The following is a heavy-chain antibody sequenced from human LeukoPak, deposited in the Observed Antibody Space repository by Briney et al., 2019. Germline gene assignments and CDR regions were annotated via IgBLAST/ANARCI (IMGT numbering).Heavy chain of an antibody. D-gene: IGHD3-10*01. CDR1: GGSISSYY. J-gene: IGHJ3*02. CDR2: IYYSGST. CDR3: ARRHAGFGDYAFDI. V-gene: IGHV4-59*08. Sequence: SETLSLTCTVSGGSISSYYWSWIRQPPGKGLEWIGFIYYSGSTNYNPSLKSRGTISVDTSKNQFSLKLRSVTAADTAVYYCARRHAGFGDYAFDIWGQGTMVTVSS.